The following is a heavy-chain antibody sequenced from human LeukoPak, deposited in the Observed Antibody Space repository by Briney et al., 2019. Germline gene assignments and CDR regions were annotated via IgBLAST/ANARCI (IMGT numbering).Heavy chain of an antibody. J-gene: IGHJ3*02. CDR2: ISSSGSTI. D-gene: IGHD1-26*01. Sequence: PGGSLRLSCAASGFTFSSYEMNWVRQAPGTGLEWVSYISSSGSTIYYAESLKGRFTISRDNAKNSLDLQMNSLRAEDTAAYYGAREIRDRERVVGATPPAFDIWGQGTMVTVSS. CDR1: GFTFSSYE. V-gene: IGHV3-48*03. CDR3: AREIRDRERVVGATPPAFDI.